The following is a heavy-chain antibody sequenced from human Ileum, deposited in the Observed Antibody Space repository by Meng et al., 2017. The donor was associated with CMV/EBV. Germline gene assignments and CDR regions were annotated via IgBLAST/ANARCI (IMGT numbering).Heavy chain of an antibody. CDR3: ARERVELIVVEYYYYGMDV. J-gene: IGHJ6*02. CDR1: VSDNY. D-gene: IGHD2-15*01. V-gene: IGHV3-53*01. Sequence: VSDNYMSWVRQAPGKGLEWVSIIYTGGSTYYADSVKGRFTISRDGSQNTVYLQMNSLRAEDTAVYYCARERVELIVVEYYYYGMDVWGQGTTVTVSS. CDR2: IYTGGST.